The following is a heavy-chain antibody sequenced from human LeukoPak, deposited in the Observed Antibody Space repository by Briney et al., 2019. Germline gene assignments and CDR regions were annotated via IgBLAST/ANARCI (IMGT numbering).Heavy chain of an antibody. CDR2: MNPNSGNT. J-gene: IGHJ4*02. Sequence: ASVKVSCTASGYTFTSYDINWVRQATGQGLEWMGWMNPNSGNTGYAQKFQGRVTMTRDTSTSTVYMELSSLRSEDTAVYYCAIRCSATSYYFDYWGQGTLVTVSS. CDR3: AIRCSATSYYFDY. V-gene: IGHV1-8*01. D-gene: IGHD6-25*01. CDR1: GYTFTSYD.